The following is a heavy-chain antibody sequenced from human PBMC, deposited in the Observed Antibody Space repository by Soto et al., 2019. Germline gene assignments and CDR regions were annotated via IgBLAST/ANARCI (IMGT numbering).Heavy chain of an antibody. Sequence: SVKVSCKASGGTFSSYAISWVRQAPGQGLEWMGGIIPIFGTADYAQKFQGRVTITADESTSTAYMELSSLRSEDTAVYYCARTPIYRGYYYYGMDVWGQGTTVTVSS. J-gene: IGHJ6*02. CDR1: GGTFSSYA. V-gene: IGHV1-69*13. CDR2: IIPIFGTA. CDR3: ARTPIYRGYYYYGMDV. D-gene: IGHD2-2*02.